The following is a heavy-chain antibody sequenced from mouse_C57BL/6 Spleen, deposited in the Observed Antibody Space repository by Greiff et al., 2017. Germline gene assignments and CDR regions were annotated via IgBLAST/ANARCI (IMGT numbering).Heavy chain of an antibody. V-gene: IGHV1-55*01. CDR3: ARSGYYYDY. Sequence: QVQLQQPGAELVKPGASVKMSCKASGYTFTSYWITWVKQRPGQGLEWIGDIYPGSGSTNYNEKFKSQATLTVDTSSSQAYMQLSSLTSEDSAVYYCARSGYYYDYWGQGTTLTVSS. CDR2: IYPGSGST. J-gene: IGHJ2*01. D-gene: IGHD4-1*01. CDR1: GYTFTSYW.